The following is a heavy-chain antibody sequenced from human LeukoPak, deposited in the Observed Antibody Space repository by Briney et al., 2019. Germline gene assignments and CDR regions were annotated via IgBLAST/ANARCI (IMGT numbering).Heavy chain of an antibody. D-gene: IGHD2-15*01. CDR3: ARDGGYCSGGSCYSDN. CDR1: GGSFSGYY. J-gene: IGHJ4*02. CDR2: INHSGST. Sequence: PSETLSLTCAVYGGSFSGYYWSWIRQPPGKGLEWIGEINHSGSTKYNPSLKTRVTMSVDTVKNQFSLKMSSLTAADTAVYYCARDGGYCSGGSCYSDNWGQGTLVTVSS. V-gene: IGHV4-34*01.